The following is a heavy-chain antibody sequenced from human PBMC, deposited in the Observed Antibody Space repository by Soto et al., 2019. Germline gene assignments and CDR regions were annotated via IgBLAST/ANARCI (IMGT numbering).Heavy chain of an antibody. CDR2: IYHSGYT. CDR3: ARAHYGDYGYGMDV. CDR1: SGSISSGGYS. V-gene: IGHV4-30-2*01. J-gene: IGHJ6*02. Sequence: QLQLQESGSGLVKPSQTLSLTCAVSSGSISSGGYSWSWIRQPPGKGLEWIGYIYHSGYTYYNPSLKSRVTVSVDRSRNQFSLKLSSVTAADTAVYYCARAHYGDYGYGMDVWGQGTTVTVSS. D-gene: IGHD4-17*01.